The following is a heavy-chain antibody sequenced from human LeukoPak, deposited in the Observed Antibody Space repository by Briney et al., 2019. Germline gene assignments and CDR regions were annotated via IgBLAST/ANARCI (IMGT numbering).Heavy chain of an antibody. V-gene: IGHV4-34*01. CDR2: INHSGST. Sequence: PSETLSLTCAVYGGSFSGYYWSWIRQPPGKGLEWIGEINHSGSTNYNPSLKSRVTISVDTSKNQFSLKLSSVTAADTAVYYCARDIAVAGRGGWFDPWGQGTLVTVSS. J-gene: IGHJ5*02. CDR3: ARDIAVAGRGGWFDP. CDR1: GGSFSGYY. D-gene: IGHD6-19*01.